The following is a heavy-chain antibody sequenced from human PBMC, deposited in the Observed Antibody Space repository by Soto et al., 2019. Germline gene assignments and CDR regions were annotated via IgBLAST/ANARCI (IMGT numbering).Heavy chain of an antibody. J-gene: IGHJ3*02. CDR3: ARGLSVTIHDAFDI. CDR1: GYTFTSYG. V-gene: IGHV1-18*01. CDR2: ISAYNGNT. Sequence: ASVKVSCKASGYTFTSYGISWVRQAPGQGLEWMGWISAYNGNTNYAQKLQGRVTMTTDTSTSTAYMELRSLRSDDTAVYYFARGLSVTIHDAFDIWGQGTMVTVSS. D-gene: IGHD4-17*01.